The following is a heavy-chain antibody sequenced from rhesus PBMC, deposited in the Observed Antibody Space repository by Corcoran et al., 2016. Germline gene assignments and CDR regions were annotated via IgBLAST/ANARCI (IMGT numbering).Heavy chain of an antibody. J-gene: IGHJ4*01. V-gene: IGHV4S14*01. CDR2: IYASGGGN. D-gene: IGHD3-22*01. CDR1: GYSISSGYY. CDR3: ARDVSTGVMVY. Sequence: QVQLQESGPGRVKPSETLSLTCAVSGYSISSGYYWGWIRQPPGKGLEWIGSIYASGGGNTLNPTLTGRVTLSVDTSKTHFSLKLSSVTAADTAVYYCARDVSTGVMVYWGQGVLVTVSS.